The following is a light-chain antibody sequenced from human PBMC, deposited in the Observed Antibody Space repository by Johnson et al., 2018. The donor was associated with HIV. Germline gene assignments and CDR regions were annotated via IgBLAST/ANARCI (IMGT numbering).Light chain of an antibody. CDR1: SSNIGNNY. CDR2: ENN. CDR3: GTWDSSLMAVV. Sequence: QPVLTQPPSVSAAPGQKVTISCSGSSSNIGNNYVSWYQQLPGTAPKLLIYENNKRPSGIPDRFSGSKSGTSATLGITGLQTGDEADYYFGTWDSSLMAVVFGTGTKVTVL. J-gene: IGLJ1*01. V-gene: IGLV1-51*02.